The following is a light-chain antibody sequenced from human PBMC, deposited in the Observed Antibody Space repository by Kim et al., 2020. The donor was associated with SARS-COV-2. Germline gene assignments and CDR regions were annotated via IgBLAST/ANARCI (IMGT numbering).Light chain of an antibody. J-gene: IGKJ1*01. CDR1: QNINSN. CDR3: QQYNDWPRT. Sequence: SVSPGERATLACRASQNINSNLAWYQQKRGQAPRLLIYGASTRATGIPARFSGSGSGTEFTLTISSLQSEDFAVYYCQQYNDWPRTFGQGTKWISN. CDR2: GAS. V-gene: IGKV3-15*01.